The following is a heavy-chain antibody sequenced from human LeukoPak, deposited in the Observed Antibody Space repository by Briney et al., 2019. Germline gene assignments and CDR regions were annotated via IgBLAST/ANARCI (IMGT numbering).Heavy chain of an antibody. J-gene: IGHJ4*02. V-gene: IGHV3-21*01. CDR3: AKLYSSSSRGGYY. CDR1: GFTFSSYS. Sequence: GGSLRLSCAASGFTFSSYSMNWVRQAPGKGLEWVSSISTGSSYIYYADSVKGRFTISGDNAKNSLYLQMNSLRAEDTAVYYCAKLYSSSSRGGYYWGQGTLVTVSS. D-gene: IGHD6-13*01. CDR2: ISTGSSYI.